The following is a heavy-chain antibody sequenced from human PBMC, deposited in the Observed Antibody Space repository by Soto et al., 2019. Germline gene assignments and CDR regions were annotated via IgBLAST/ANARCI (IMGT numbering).Heavy chain of an antibody. CDR2: FDPEDGET. CDR3: ATDFTVAGDYYFDY. CDR1: GYTLTELS. Sequence: ASVKVSCKVSGYTLTELSMHWVRQAPGKGLEWMGGFDPEDGETIYAQKFQGRVTMTEDTSTDTAYMELSSLRSEDTAVYYCATDFTVAGDYYFDYWGQGTLVTVSS. D-gene: IGHD6-19*01. V-gene: IGHV1-24*01. J-gene: IGHJ4*02.